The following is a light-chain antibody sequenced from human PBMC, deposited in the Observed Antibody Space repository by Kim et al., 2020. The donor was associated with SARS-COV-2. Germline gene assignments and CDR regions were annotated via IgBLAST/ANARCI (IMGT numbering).Light chain of an antibody. V-gene: IGKV1D-12*01. CDR2: SAS. J-gene: IGKJ5*01. Sequence: ASVGDTVNITCPASGGLSTWLAWYQQKPGMPPQLLIYSASSLQRGVPSRFSGSGSAADFTLTITGLQTEDFAIYFCQQTKSFPITFGQGTRLEIK. CDR3: QQTKSFPIT. CDR1: GGLSTW.